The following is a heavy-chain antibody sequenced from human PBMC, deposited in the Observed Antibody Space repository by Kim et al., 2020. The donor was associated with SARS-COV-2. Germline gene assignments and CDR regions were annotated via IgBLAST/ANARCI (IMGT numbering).Heavy chain of an antibody. CDR2: FDPEDGET. J-gene: IGHJ5*02. CDR1: GYTLTELS. V-gene: IGHV1-24*01. CDR3: ATGPAVAGTGGWFDP. D-gene: IGHD6-19*01. Sequence: ASVKVSCKVSGYTLTELSMHWVRQAPGKGLEWMGGFDPEDGETIHAQKFQGRVTMTEDTSTDTAYMELSSLRSEDTAVYYCATGPAVAGTGGWFDPWGQGTLVTVSS.